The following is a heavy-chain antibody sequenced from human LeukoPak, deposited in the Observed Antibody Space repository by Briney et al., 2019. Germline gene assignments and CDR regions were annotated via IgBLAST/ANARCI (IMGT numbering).Heavy chain of an antibody. J-gene: IGHJ4*02. CDR3: ARDQSVLGSGGFDY. Sequence: GGSLRLSCAASGFTFDDYAMHWVRQAPGKGLEWVSLISWDGGSTYYADSVKGRFTIPRDNAKNSLYLQMNSLRAEDTAVYYCARDQSVLGSGGFDYWGQGTLVTVSS. CDR2: ISWDGGST. D-gene: IGHD3-10*01. V-gene: IGHV3-43D*03. CDR1: GFTFDDYA.